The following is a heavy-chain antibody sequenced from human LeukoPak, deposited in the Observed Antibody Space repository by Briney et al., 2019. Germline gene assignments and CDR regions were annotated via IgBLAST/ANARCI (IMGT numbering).Heavy chain of an antibody. CDR1: GFTSNTYS. D-gene: IGHD5-24*01. V-gene: IGHV3-21*01. Sequence: GGSLRLSCAASGFTSNTYSMNWVRQAPGKGLERVSCISSSSSYIYYADSVKGRFTISRDNAKNSLYLQMNSLRAEDTAVYYCAINHRDGYSELGYWGQGTLVTVSS. CDR2: ISSSSSYI. CDR3: AINHRDGYSELGY. J-gene: IGHJ4*02.